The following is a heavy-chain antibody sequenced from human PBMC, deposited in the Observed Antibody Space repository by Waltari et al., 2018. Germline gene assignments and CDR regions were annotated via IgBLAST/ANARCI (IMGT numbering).Heavy chain of an antibody. CDR3: ARLPHDSQPGP. J-gene: IGHJ5*02. V-gene: IGHV3-48*03. D-gene: IGHD1-1*01. CDR2: ISGSGSAK. CDR1: GFTFVNNG. Sequence: ESGGGVVQPGGSLRLSCAASGFTFVNNGLNWVRQAPGKGLEWVSFISGSGSAKNYADSVKGRFTISRDNARKSLFLQMDSLRAEDTAVYYCARLPHDSQPGPWGQGTLVTVSS.